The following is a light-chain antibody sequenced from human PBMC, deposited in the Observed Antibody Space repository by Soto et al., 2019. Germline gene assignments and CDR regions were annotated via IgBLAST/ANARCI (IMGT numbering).Light chain of an antibody. V-gene: IGLV2-14*03. CDR1: SSDVGAYNR. CDR2: DVS. J-gene: IGLJ1*01. CDR3: SSFTSTTTLDV. Sequence: QSVLTQPASVSGSPGQSITISCTGTSSDVGAYNRVSWYRQHPGKAPKLMIYDVSSRPSGVSNRFSGSKSGNTAFLTISRLQAEDEADYYCSSFTSTTTLDVFGTGTKLTVL.